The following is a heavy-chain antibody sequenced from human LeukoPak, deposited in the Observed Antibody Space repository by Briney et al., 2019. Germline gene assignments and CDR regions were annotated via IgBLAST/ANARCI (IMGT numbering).Heavy chain of an antibody. CDR3: ARHFDY. CDR1: GGSISNFY. V-gene: IGHV4-59*08. J-gene: IGHJ4*02. CDR2: IYYSGRT. Sequence: PSETLSLTCTVSGGSISNFYWSWIRQPPGKGLEWVGCIYYSGRTNYNPSLKTRVTISVDTSKNQFSLKLSSVTAADTAVYYCARHFDYWGQGTLVTVSS.